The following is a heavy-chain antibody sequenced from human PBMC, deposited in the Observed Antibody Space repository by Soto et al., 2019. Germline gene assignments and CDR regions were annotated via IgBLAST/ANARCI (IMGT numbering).Heavy chain of an antibody. CDR2: INHSGST. CDR3: AKRRERYYDFWSARAPSWFDP. J-gene: IGHJ5*02. D-gene: IGHD3-3*01. Sequence: ETLSLTCAVYGGSFSGYYWSWIRQPPGKGLEWIGEINHSGSTSYNPSLKSRVTISVDTSKNQFSLKLSSVTAADTAVYYCAKRRERYYDFWSARAPSWFDPWGQGTLVTVSS. CDR1: GGSFSGYY. V-gene: IGHV4-34*01.